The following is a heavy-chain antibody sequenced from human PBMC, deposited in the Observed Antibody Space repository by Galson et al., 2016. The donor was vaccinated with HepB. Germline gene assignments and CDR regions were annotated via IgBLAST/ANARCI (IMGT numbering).Heavy chain of an antibody. D-gene: IGHD2-2*01. CDR3: ARRTSSWYYFDY. CDR1: GFTLSDFW. J-gene: IGHJ4*02. V-gene: IGHV4-59*08. Sequence: LRLSCAASGFTLSDFWMHWVRQVPGKGLEWIGYIYYRGSTNYNPSLKSRVTISVDTSKNQFSLKLSSVTAADTAVYYCARRTSSWYYFDYWGQGTLVTVSS. CDR2: IYYRGST.